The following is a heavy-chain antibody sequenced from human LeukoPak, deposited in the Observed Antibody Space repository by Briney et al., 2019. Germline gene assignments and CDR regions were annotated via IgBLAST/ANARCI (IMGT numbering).Heavy chain of an antibody. D-gene: IGHD2-15*01. CDR3: ASLGYCSGGTCYATY. CDR1: GFTFSSYG. Sequence: GGSLRLSCAASGFTFSSYGMHWVRQAPGKGLEWVAFIRYDGSNKYYSDSVKGLFTISRDNSKNTLNLQMNSLRAEDTAVYYCASLGYCSGGTCYATYWGQGTLVTVSS. J-gene: IGHJ4*02. CDR2: IRYDGSNK. V-gene: IGHV3-30*02.